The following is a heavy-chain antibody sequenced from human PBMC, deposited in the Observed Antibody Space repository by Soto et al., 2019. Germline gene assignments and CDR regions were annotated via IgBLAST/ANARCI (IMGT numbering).Heavy chain of an antibody. V-gene: IGHV1-69*13. Sequence: SVKVSCKASGGTFSRSSINWVRQAPGQGLEWMGGIIPVFGKANYAQKFQGRVTITADESTNTGYMELRSLTSEDTAVYYCARDGTLYDTGAYYYVYWGQGSLVTVSS. CDR2: IIPVFGKA. CDR3: ARDGTLYDTGAYYYVY. D-gene: IGHD3-22*01. CDR1: GGTFSRSS. J-gene: IGHJ4*02.